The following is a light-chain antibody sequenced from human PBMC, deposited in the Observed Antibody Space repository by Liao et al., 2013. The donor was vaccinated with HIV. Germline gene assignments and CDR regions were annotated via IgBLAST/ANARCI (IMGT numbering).Light chain of an antibody. Sequence: SYELTQPPSVSVSPGQTASITCSGDKLGNKYACWYQQTPGQSPVLVIYQDNKRPSGVPGRFSGSNSENTATLTISGTQAMDEADYYCQAWDSSTAYVFGSGTKLAVL. J-gene: IGLJ1*01. CDR3: QAWDSSTAYV. CDR1: KLGNKY. CDR2: QDN. V-gene: IGLV3-1*01.